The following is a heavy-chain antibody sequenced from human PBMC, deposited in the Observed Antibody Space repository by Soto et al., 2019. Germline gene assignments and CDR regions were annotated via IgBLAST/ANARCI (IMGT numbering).Heavy chain of an antibody. D-gene: IGHD5-12*01. CDR2: MNPNSGNT. V-gene: IGHV1-8*01. Sequence: ASVNVSCKASGYTFTSYDITWVRQATGQGLEWMGWMNPNSGNTGYAQKFQGRVTMTRNTSISTAYMELSSLRSEDTAVYYCSRGRRGYSGYDNWFDPWGQGTLVTVAS. J-gene: IGHJ5*02. CDR3: SRGRRGYSGYDNWFDP. CDR1: GYTFTSYD.